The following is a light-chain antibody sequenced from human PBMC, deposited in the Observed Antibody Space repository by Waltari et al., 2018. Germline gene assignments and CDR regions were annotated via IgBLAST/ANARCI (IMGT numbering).Light chain of an antibody. Sequence: QSALTQPASVSGSPGQSITISCTGTSSDVGCYNYVSWYQQHPGKAPKLLIYDVSNRPSGVSNRFSGSKSGNTASLTISGLQAEDEADYYCSSYTSSSTPYVVGTGTKVTV. CDR2: DVS. CDR3: SSYTSSSTPYV. CDR1: SSDVGCYNY. V-gene: IGLV2-14*03. J-gene: IGLJ1*01.